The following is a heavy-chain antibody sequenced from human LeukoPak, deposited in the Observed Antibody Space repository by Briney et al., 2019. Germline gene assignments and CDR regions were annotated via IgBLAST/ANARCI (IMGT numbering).Heavy chain of an antibody. Sequence: SEALSLTCAVYGGSFSGYYWSWIRQPPGKGLEWIGESNHSGSTNYNPCLKSRVTISVDTSKNQFSLKLSSVTAADTAVYYCARGRDGYNFGSGFYYFDYWGQGTLVTVSS. CDR1: GGSFSGYY. V-gene: IGHV4-34*01. CDR2: SNHSGST. J-gene: IGHJ4*02. CDR3: ARGRDGYNFGSGFYYFDY. D-gene: IGHD5-24*01.